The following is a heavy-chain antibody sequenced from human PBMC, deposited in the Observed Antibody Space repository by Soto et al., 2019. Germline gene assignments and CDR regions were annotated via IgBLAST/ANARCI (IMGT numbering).Heavy chain of an antibody. CDR3: ASTNTPTFHFDD. CDR2: ISSSSSYI. V-gene: IGHV3-21*01. D-gene: IGHD5-18*01. J-gene: IGHJ4*02. Sequence: EVQLVESGGGLVKPGGSLRLCCAASGFTFSSYSMNWVRQAPGKGLEWVSSISSSSSYIYYADSVKGRFTISRDNAKNSLYLQMNSLRAEDTAVYSCASTNTPTFHFDDWGQGTLVTVSS. CDR1: GFTFSSYS.